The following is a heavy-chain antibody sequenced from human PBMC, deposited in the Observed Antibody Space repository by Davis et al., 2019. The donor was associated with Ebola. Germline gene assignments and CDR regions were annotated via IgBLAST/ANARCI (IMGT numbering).Heavy chain of an antibody. CDR2: IKQDGSEK. Sequence: GESLKISCAASGFTFSSYWMSWVRQAPGKGLEWVANIKQDGSEKYYVDSVKGRFTISRDNAKNSLYLQMNSLRAEDTAVYYCAREVYYYYGMDVWGQGTTVTVSS. J-gene: IGHJ6*02. CDR1: GFTFSSYW. V-gene: IGHV3-7*01. CDR3: AREVYYYYGMDV.